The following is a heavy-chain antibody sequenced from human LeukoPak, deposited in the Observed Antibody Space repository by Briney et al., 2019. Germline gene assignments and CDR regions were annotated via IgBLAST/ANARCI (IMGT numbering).Heavy chain of an antibody. V-gene: IGHV1-18*01. J-gene: IGHJ4*02. CDR3: ARDGSITMVRGYSFGFDY. D-gene: IGHD3-10*01. CDR1: GYTFTSYG. CDR2: ISAYNGNT. Sequence: GASVKVSCKASGYTFTSYGISWVRQAPGQGLEWMGWISAYNGNTNYAQKLRGRVTMTTDTSTSTAYMELRSLRSDDTAVYYCARDGSITMVRGYSFGFDYWGQGTLVTVSS.